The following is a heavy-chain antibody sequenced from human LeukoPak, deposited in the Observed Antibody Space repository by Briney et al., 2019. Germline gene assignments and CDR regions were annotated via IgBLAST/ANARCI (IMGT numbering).Heavy chain of an antibody. V-gene: IGHV3-72*01. Sequence: GGSLRLSCAASGFTFSDHYMDWVRQAPGNGLEWVGRIRKRVNSYTTEYAASVKGRFTISRDDSKNSGDLQMNSRKIEDTAVYFCARVRDQFSIDNWGQGTLVTVSP. J-gene: IGHJ4*02. CDR3: ARVRDQFSIDN. D-gene: IGHD2-2*01. CDR2: IRKRVNSYTT. CDR1: GFTFSDHY.